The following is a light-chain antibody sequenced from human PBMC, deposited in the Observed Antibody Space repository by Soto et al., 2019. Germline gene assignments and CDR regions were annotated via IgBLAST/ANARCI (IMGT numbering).Light chain of an antibody. Sequence: QSVLTQPPSASGTPGQRVTISCSGSSSNIGSNTVNWYQQLPGTAPKLLIYSNNQRPSGVPDRFSGSKSGTSASLAISGLQSEDEADYYCAALDDSLNGYVFGTGTTLPVL. CDR2: SNN. J-gene: IGLJ1*01. V-gene: IGLV1-44*01. CDR3: AALDDSLNGYV. CDR1: SSNIGSNT.